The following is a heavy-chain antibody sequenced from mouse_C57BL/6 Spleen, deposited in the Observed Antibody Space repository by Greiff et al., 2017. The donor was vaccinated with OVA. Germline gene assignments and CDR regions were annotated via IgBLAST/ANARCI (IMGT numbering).Heavy chain of an antibody. V-gene: IGHV5-4*01. CDR2: ISDGGSYT. Sequence: EVQVVESGGGLVKPGGSLKLSCAASGFTFSSYAMSWVRQTPEKRLEWVATISDGGSYTYYPDNVKGRFTISRDNAKNNLYLQMSHLKSEDTAMYYCARVYYGSSYDYFDYWGQGTTLTVSS. CDR3: ARVYYGSSYDYFDY. D-gene: IGHD1-1*01. J-gene: IGHJ2*01. CDR1: GFTFSSYA.